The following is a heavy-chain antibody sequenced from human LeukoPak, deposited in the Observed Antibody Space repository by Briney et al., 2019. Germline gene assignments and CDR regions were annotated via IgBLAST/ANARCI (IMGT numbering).Heavy chain of an antibody. Sequence: PGGSLRLSCAASGFTFTNYGMSWVRQSPGKGLEWVSSISGGGGSTYYADSVKGRFTISRDNSKNTVFMQMNSLRTEDTAVYYCATLVVVDVGYWGQGTLVTVSS. CDR3: ATLVVVDVGY. V-gene: IGHV3-23*01. CDR2: ISGGGGST. CDR1: GFTFTNYG. J-gene: IGHJ4*02. D-gene: IGHD2-15*01.